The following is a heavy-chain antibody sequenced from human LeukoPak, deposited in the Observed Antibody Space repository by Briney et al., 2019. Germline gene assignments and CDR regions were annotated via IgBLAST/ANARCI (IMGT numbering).Heavy chain of an antibody. V-gene: IGHV3-33*01. Sequence: GSLRLSCAASGFIFSSYGMHWVRQAPGKGLEWVAVIWYDGSNKYYADSVKGRFTISRDNSKNTLYLQMNSLRAEDTAVYYCAREDIVVVPAAMGEHYYYYYGMDVWGQGTTVTVSS. D-gene: IGHD2-2*01. CDR3: AREDIVVVPAAMGEHYYYYYGMDV. CDR2: IWYDGSNK. CDR1: GFIFSSYG. J-gene: IGHJ6*02.